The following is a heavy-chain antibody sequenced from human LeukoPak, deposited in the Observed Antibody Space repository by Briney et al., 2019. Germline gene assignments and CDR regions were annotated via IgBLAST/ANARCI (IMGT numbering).Heavy chain of an antibody. CDR2: ISGDGGST. CDR3: AKDMSGYSGYYD. J-gene: IGHJ4*02. CDR1: GLTFDDYA. Sequence: GGSLRLSCAASGLTFDDYAMHWVRQAPGKGLEWVSLISGDGGSTYYADSVKGRFTISRDNSKNSLYLQMNSLRTEDTALDYCAKDMSGYSGYYDWGQGILVTVSS. V-gene: IGHV3-43*02. D-gene: IGHD5-12*01.